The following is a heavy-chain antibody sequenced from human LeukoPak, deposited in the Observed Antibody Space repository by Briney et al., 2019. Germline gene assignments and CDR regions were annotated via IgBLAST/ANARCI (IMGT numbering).Heavy chain of an antibody. D-gene: IGHD3-3*01. CDR2: IYTSGST. V-gene: IGHV4-4*07. CDR3: ARDKRADFWSGHDAFDI. CDR1: GGSISSHY. Sequence: PSETLSLTCTVSGGSISSHYWSWIRQPAGKGLEWIGRIYTSGSTNYNPSLKSRVTMSVDTSKNQFSLKLSSVTAADTAVYYCARDKRADFWSGHDAFDIWGQGTMVTVSS. J-gene: IGHJ3*02.